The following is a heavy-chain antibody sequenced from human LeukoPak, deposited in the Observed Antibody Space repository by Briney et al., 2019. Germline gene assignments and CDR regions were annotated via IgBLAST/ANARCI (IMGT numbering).Heavy chain of an antibody. CDR1: GFTFSSYS. CDR2: ISSSSSYI. D-gene: IGHD1-7*01. V-gene: IGHV3-21*01. CDR3: AATRITGTTVSDDY. Sequence: GGSLRLSCAASGFTFSSYSMNWVRQAPGKGLEWVSSISSSSSYIYYADSVTGRFTNSRDNAKNSLYLQMNSLRAEDTAVYYCAATRITGTTVSDDYWGQGTLVTVSS. J-gene: IGHJ4*02.